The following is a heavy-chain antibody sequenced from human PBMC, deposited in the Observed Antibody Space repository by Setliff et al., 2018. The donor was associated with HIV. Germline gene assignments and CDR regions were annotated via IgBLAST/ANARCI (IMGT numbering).Heavy chain of an antibody. CDR3: ARHVGYSSSSLDY. V-gene: IGHV4-59*08. CDR1: GGSISSYY. J-gene: IGHJ4*02. D-gene: IGHD6-6*01. CDR2: IYYSGTT. Sequence: SETLSLTCTVSGGSISSYYWSWIRQPPGKGLEWIGYIYYSGTTNYNPSLKSRVTISVDTSKTQFSLKLSPVTAADTAVYYCARHVGYSSSSLDYWGQGTLVTVSS.